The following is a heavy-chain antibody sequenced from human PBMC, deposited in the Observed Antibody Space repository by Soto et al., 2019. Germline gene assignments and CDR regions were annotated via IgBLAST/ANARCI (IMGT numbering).Heavy chain of an antibody. CDR3: SSALRFLDPNYYYYYMDV. D-gene: IGHD3-3*01. CDR1: GYTFTSYD. V-gene: IGHV1-8*01. J-gene: IGHJ6*03. Sequence: ASVKVSCKASGYTFTSYDINWVRQATGQGLEWMGWMNPNSGNTGYAQKFQGRVTMTRNTSISTAYMELSSLRSEDTAVYYCSSALRFLDPNYYYYYMDVWGKGTTVTVSS. CDR2: MNPNSGNT.